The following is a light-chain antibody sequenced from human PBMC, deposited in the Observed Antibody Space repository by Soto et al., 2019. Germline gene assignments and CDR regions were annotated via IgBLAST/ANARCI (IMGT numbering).Light chain of an antibody. V-gene: IGKV3-11*01. CDR2: DAS. CDR3: QQRSNWPPLT. CDR1: QSVSSY. J-gene: IGKJ4*01. Sequence: EIVLTQSPATLSLYPGERATLSCRASQSVSSYLAWYQQKPGQAPRLLIYDASNRATGIPARFSGSGSGTDFTLTISSLEPEDFAVYYCQQRSNWPPLTFGGGTKV.